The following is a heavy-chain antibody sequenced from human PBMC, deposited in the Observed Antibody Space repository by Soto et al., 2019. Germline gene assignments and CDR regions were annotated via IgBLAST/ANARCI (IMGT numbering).Heavy chain of an antibody. CDR3: TSVRDIVVVPAAMN. J-gene: IGHJ4*02. Sequence: EVQLVESGGGLVQPGGSLKLSCAASGFTFSGSAMHWVRQASGKGLEWVGRIRSKANSYATAYAASVKGRFTISSDDSKKPAYLEMDSLKTEDRAVYYCTSVRDIVVVPAAMNWGQGTLVTVSS. V-gene: IGHV3-73*01. CDR2: IRSKANSYAT. D-gene: IGHD2-2*01. CDR1: GFTFSGSA.